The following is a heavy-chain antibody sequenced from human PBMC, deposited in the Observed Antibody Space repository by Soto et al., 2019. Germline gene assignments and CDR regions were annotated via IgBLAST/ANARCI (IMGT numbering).Heavy chain of an antibody. CDR2: IYYSGYT. CDR3: ARDSGVAAAIDY. CDR1: GGSMTDYY. Sequence: SETLSLTCTAAGGSMTDYYWSWIRQPPGKGLEWIGYIYYSGYTSYNPSLKSRVTMSVDTSKNQFSLHLSSVTAVDTAVYYCARDSGVAAAIDYWGQGTLVTVSS. J-gene: IGHJ4*02. D-gene: IGHD6-13*01. V-gene: IGHV4-59*01.